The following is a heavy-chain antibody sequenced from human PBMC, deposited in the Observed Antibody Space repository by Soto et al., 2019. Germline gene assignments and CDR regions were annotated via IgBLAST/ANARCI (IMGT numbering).Heavy chain of an antibody. CDR2: IDEYGSTI. V-gene: IGHV3-74*01. CDR1: GFTFSSYW. J-gene: IGHJ4*02. Sequence: EVQLVESGGGLVQPGGSLRLSCAASGFTFSSYWMHWVRPVPGKGLLWVSRIDEYGSTINYADSVKGRFTISRDNARNTLYLEMNSLRAEDTALYYCTRDIGGKGAYWGPGTLVTVSS. CDR3: TRDIGGKGAY. D-gene: IGHD3-10*01.